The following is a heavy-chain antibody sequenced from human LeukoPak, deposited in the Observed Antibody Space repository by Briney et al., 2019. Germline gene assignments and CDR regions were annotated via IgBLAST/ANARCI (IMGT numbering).Heavy chain of an antibody. V-gene: IGHV3-21*01. CDR3: ARDLGVPAAMRAYNWFDP. Sequence: GGSLRLSCAASGFTFSSYAMSWVRQAPGKGLEWVSSISSSSSSYIYYADSVKGRFTISRDNAKNSLYLQMNSLRAEDTAVYYCARDLGVPAAMRAYNWFDPWGQGTLVTVSS. J-gene: IGHJ5*02. CDR1: GFTFSSYA. D-gene: IGHD2-2*01. CDR2: ISSSSSSYI.